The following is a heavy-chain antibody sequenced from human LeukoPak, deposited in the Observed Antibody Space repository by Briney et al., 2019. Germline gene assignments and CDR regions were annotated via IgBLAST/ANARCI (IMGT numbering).Heavy chain of an antibody. CDR2: ISAYNGDT. Sequence: ASVKVSCKASGYTFTSYGISWVRQAPGQELEWMGWISAYNGDTKYAQKIQGRVTMTTDTATSTAYMELMSLRSDDTAVYYCARDRGSYCSGGSCYGPHIDYWGQGTLVTVSS. CDR3: ARDRGSYCSGGSCYGPHIDY. CDR1: GYTFTSYG. D-gene: IGHD2-15*01. V-gene: IGHV1-18*01. J-gene: IGHJ4*02.